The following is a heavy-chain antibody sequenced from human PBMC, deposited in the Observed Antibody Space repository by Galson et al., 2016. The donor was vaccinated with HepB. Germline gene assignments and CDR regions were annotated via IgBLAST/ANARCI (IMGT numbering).Heavy chain of an antibody. J-gene: IGHJ4*02. D-gene: IGHD5-18*01. CDR2: IKEDGSEK. CDR3: VRDKWGYTYGPLDS. V-gene: IGHV3-7*01. CDR1: GFTFNSNW. Sequence: SLRLSCAASGFTFNSNWMNWVRQAPGKGLEWVATIKEDGSEKFYADSVEGRFTISRANAKNSLSLQMRSLRAEDTAIYYCVRDKWGYTYGPLDSWGQGTPVTVSS.